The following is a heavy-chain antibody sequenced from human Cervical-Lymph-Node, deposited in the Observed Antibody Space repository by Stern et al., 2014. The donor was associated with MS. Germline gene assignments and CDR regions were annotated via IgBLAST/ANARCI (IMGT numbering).Heavy chain of an antibody. CDR3: ARGGIGSSRLYYHFYGMDV. V-gene: IGHV1-69*12. CDR1: GGTFNSYV. D-gene: IGHD6-6*01. CDR2: FVTLFSTT. J-gene: IGHJ6*02. Sequence: QDQLVQSGAEVKKPGPSVKVSCKASGGTFNSYVISWVRQAPGQGLEWMGGFVTLFSTTPYAQKLQGRVTITADESRSTTYMELTSLRSDDTAVYYCARGGIGSSRLYYHFYGMDVWGQGTTVTVSS.